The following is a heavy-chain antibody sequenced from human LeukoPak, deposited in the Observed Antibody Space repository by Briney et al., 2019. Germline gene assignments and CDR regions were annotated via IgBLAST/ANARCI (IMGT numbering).Heavy chain of an antibody. CDR2: IYTSGST. V-gene: IGHV4-4*07. CDR3: ARDVYCSGGSCSNWFAP. CDR1: GGSISSYY. Sequence: SETLSLTCSVAGGSISSYYWGWIRQPAGQGVEWIWRIYTSGSTNYNPSLNSRVTMSVDTSTNQFSLKLSSVTAADTAVYYCARDVYCSGGSCSNWFAPWGQGTLVTVSS. D-gene: IGHD2-15*01. J-gene: IGHJ5*02.